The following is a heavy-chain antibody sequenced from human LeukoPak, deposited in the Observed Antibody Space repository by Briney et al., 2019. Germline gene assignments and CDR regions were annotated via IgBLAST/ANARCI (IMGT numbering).Heavy chain of an antibody. CDR2: ISSSSYI. CDR3: AKDREGYHEHFDY. D-gene: IGHD5-18*01. Sequence: GGSLRLSCAASGFTFSSYSMNWVRQAPGKGLEWVSSISSSSYIYYADSVKGRFTISRDNAKNSLYLQMNSLRAEDTAVYHCAKDREGYHEHFDYWGQGTLITVSS. V-gene: IGHV3-21*01. J-gene: IGHJ4*02. CDR1: GFTFSSYS.